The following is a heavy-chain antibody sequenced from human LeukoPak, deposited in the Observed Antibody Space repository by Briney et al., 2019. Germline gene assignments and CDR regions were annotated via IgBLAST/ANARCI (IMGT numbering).Heavy chain of an antibody. J-gene: IGHJ4*02. Sequence: SETLSLTCTVVSGGSISSSSYYWGWIRQPPGKGLEWIGSFYYSGSTYYNPSLKSRVTISADTSKNQFSLRLSSVTAADTAVYYCARLWRAAIDYGGQGILVTVSS. CDR1: GGSISSSSYY. CDR3: ARLWRAAIDY. V-gene: IGHV4-39*01. CDR2: FYYSGST. D-gene: IGHD1-1*01.